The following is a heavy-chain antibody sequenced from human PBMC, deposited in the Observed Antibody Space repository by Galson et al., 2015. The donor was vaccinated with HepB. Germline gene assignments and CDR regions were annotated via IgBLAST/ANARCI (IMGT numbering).Heavy chain of an antibody. D-gene: IGHD3-16*01. Sequence: SLRLSCAASGFTFSSYAMNWVRQAPGKGLEWVAVLSSHGDNEYYADSVKGRFTISRDNSENTVYLQMHSVRVEDTAVYYCARTFYFDYWGQGTLVTVSS. CDR2: LSSHGDNE. CDR3: ARTFYFDY. V-gene: IGHV3-30*04. CDR1: GFTFSSYA. J-gene: IGHJ4*02.